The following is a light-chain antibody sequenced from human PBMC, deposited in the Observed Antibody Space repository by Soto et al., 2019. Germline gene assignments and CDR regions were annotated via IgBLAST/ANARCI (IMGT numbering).Light chain of an antibody. CDR3: HQYDVWPLT. CDR2: DSS. Sequence: VLTQSPATLSVSPGEGATLSCRASQSVGRSLAWYQQKPGQTPRLLMFDSSSRATGIPAKFSGSGFGTEFTLNIISLQSEDFAICDCHQYDVWPLTFGPGTKVEI. V-gene: IGKV3-15*01. J-gene: IGKJ3*01. CDR1: QSVGRS.